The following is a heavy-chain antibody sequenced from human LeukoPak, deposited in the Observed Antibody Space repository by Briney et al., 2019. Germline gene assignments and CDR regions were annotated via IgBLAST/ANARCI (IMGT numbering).Heavy chain of an antibody. CDR3: ARVLDGKDAFDI. Sequence: SVKVSCKASGGTFSSYAISWVRQAPGQGLEGMGRIIPIFGIANYAQKFQGRVTITADKSTSTAYMELSSLRSEDTAVYYCARVLDGKDAFDIWGQGTMVTVSS. CDR1: GGTFSSYA. CDR2: IIPIFGIA. J-gene: IGHJ3*02. D-gene: IGHD1-26*01. V-gene: IGHV1-69*04.